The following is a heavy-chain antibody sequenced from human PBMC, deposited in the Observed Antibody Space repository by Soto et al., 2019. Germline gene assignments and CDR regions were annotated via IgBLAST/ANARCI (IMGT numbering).Heavy chain of an antibody. D-gene: IGHD6-6*01. CDR2: VHDTGTT. Sequence: QLQLQESGPGLVKPSETLSLTCAVSGGSVSSGGNYWGWIRQSPGKGLEWIGSVHDTGTTHYHPSLTSRFTISVDTSKNQFSLNVNSVTAADTAVYYCARGLSSPSAAGVWGQGTLVTVSS. CDR1: GGSVSSGGNY. V-gene: IGHV4-39*01. CDR3: ARGLSSPSAAGV. J-gene: IGHJ4*02.